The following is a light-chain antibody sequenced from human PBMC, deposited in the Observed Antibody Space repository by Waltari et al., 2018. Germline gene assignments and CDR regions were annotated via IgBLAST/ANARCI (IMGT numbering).Light chain of an antibody. CDR1: QGIIHY. Sequence: DIQMTQSPSSLSASVRDSVTITCRASQGIIHYLAWYQQKPGKVPKLLIYEADILQAGVPSRFSGSGSETDFTLTISRLQPEDAAIYYCQKYNSAPRTFGQGTKVEIK. CDR3: QKYNSAPRT. CDR2: EAD. V-gene: IGKV1-27*01. J-gene: IGKJ1*01.